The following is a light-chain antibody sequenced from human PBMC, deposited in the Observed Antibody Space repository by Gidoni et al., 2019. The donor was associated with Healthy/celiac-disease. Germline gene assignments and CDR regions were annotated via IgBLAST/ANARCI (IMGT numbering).Light chain of an antibody. J-gene: IGKJ2*01. CDR2: DAS. V-gene: IGKV3-11*01. CDR3: QQRSNWPYT. CDR1: HTVTTY. Sequence: EIALTQSPATLSLSPGERVTLSCRASHTVTTYLAWYQQKPGQAPKLLIYDASNRATGIPARFSGSGSGTDFTLTISSLEPEDFALYYCQQRSNWPYTFGQGSRVAIK.